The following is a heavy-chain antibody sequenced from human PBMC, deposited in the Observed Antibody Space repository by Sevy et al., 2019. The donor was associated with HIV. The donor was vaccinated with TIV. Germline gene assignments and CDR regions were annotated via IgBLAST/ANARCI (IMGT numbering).Heavy chain of an antibody. V-gene: IGHV1-2*02. CDR3: ARSNGAGNPDAFDL. D-gene: IGHD3-10*01. Sequence: ASVKVSCKASGYTFTGYFMHWVRQAPGQGLEWMGWINPNSRGTNYAQKFQGRVTMTRDTSISTAYMELSRLRSDDTAVYFCARSNGAGNPDAFDLWGQGTMVTVSS. J-gene: IGHJ3*01. CDR1: GYTFTGYF. CDR2: INPNSRGT.